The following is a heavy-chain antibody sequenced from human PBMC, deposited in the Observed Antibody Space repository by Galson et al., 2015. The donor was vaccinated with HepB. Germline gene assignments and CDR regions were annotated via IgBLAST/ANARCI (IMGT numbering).Heavy chain of an antibody. J-gene: IGHJ1*01. V-gene: IGHV4-34*01. Sequence: SETLSLTCAVYGGSFSGYYWSWIRQPPGKGLEWIGEINHSGSTNYNPSLKSRVTISVDTSKNQFSLKLSSVTAADTAVYYCARHKPYYGIAAAGSPGYFQHWGQGTLVTVSS. CDR1: GGSFSGYY. D-gene: IGHD6-13*01. CDR2: INHSGST. CDR3: ARHKPYYGIAAAGSPGYFQH.